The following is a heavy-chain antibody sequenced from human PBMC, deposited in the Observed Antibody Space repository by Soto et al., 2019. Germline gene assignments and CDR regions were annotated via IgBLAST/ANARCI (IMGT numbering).Heavy chain of an antibody. CDR2: INPNSGGT. D-gene: IGHD6-6*01. J-gene: IGHJ6*02. CDR3: ARDLSPRIAALRGDYYYYGMDV. V-gene: IGHV1-2*02. CDR1: GYTFTGYY. Sequence: ASVKVSCKASGYTFTGYYMHWVRQAPGQGLEWMGWINPNSGGTNYAQKFQGRVTMTRDTSISTAYMELSRLRSDDTAVYYCARDLSPRIAALRGDYYYYGMDVWGQGTTVTVSS.